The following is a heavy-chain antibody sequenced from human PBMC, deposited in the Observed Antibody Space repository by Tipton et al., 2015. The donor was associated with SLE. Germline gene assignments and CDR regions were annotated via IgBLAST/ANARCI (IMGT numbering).Heavy chain of an antibody. CDR1: GGSISSYY. V-gene: IGHV4-59*08. CDR2: IYYSGGT. CDR3: ARHPRSQLLRSGAFDL. J-gene: IGHJ3*01. D-gene: IGHD1-26*01. Sequence: TPSLTCTVSGGSISSYYWSWIRQPPGKGLEWIGYIYYSGGTNYNPSLKSRVTISVDTSKNQFSLNLSSVTAADTAVYYCARHPRSQLLRSGAFDLWGQGTVVIVSS.